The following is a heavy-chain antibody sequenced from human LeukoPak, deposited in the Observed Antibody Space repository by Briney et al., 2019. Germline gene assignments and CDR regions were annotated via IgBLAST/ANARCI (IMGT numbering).Heavy chain of an antibody. Sequence: GGSLRLSCAASGFTFSDHYMDWVRQAPGKGLEWVGRTRNKANSYTTEYAASVKGRFTISRDDSKNSLYLQMNSLKTEDTAVYYCATTYQLLSSEDAFDIWGQGTMVTVSS. D-gene: IGHD2-2*01. CDR2: TRNKANSYTT. J-gene: IGHJ3*02. CDR3: ATTYQLLSSEDAFDI. CDR1: GFTFSDHY. V-gene: IGHV3-72*01.